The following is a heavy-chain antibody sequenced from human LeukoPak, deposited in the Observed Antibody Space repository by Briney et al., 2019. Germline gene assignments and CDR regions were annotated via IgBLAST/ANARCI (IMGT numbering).Heavy chain of an antibody. CDR2: IIPILGIA. CDR1: GGTFSSYA. D-gene: IGHD4-17*01. CDR3: ARSLYGDFHKYNWFDP. V-gene: IGHV1-69*04. J-gene: IGHJ5*02. Sequence: SVKVSCKASGGTFSSYAISWVRQAPGQGLEWMGRIIPILGIANYAQKFQGRVTITADKSTSTAYMELSSLRSGDTAVYYCARSLYGDFHKYNWFDPWGQGTLVTVSS.